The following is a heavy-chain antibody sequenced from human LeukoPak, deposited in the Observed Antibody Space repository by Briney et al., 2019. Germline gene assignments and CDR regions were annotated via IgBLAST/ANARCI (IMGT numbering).Heavy chain of an antibody. CDR3: ARSELLWFGGVNSGFDY. J-gene: IGHJ4*02. Sequence: SETLSLTCTVSGGSISSDYWSWIRQPPGKGLEWIGFIYYSGSTNYSPSLKSRVSISIDTYKNQFSLKLSSVTAADTAVYYCARSELLWFGGVNSGFDYWGQGTLVTVSS. CDR2: IYYSGST. CDR1: GGSISSDY. V-gene: IGHV4-59*01. D-gene: IGHD3-10*01.